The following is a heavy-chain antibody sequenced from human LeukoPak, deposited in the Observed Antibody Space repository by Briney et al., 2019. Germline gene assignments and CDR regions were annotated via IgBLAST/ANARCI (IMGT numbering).Heavy chain of an antibody. Sequence: GGSLRLSCAASGFSFSTFGMHWARRAPGKGLEWVAAIWNDGSKKFYAESVKGRFTISRDNSQNTLYLQMNRLRAEDTAVYYCGRDSLGGDYWGQGTLVTVSS. V-gene: IGHV3-33*08. D-gene: IGHD3-16*01. CDR1: GFSFSTFG. J-gene: IGHJ4*02. CDR3: GRDSLGGDY. CDR2: IWNDGSKK.